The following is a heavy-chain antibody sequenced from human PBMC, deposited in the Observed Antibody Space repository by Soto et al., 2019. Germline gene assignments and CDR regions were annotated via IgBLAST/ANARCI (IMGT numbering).Heavy chain of an antibody. D-gene: IGHD2-21*02. J-gene: IGHJ4*02. CDR1: GYPFNTYY. Sequence: SVKVSCKSSGYPFNTYYLHWVRQAPGQGLEWMGMIHPSGGGSTYAQKFLGRVTMTMDSSTSTVFMELTSLRSADTAVYYCARGGHIAVVTDSFDSWGQGTLVTVSS. CDR2: IHPSGGGS. V-gene: IGHV1-46*02. CDR3: ARGGHIAVVTDSFDS.